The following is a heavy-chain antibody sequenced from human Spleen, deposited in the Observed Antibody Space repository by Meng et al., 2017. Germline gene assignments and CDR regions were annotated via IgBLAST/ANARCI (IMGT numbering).Heavy chain of an antibody. CDR1: GYTFATYD. Sequence: ASVKVSCKASGYTFATYDISWVRQAPGQSLEWMGWISAHNGNTNYAQKFQDRVTMTTDTSTNTAFMELRSLRSDDTAVYYCARDVGGSYYLDYWFDPWGQGTLVTVSS. D-gene: IGHD1-26*01. CDR3: ARDVGGSYYLDYWFDP. V-gene: IGHV1-18*01. CDR2: ISAHNGNT. J-gene: IGHJ5*02.